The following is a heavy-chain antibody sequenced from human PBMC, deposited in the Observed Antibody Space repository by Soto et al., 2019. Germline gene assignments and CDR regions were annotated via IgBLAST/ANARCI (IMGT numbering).Heavy chain of an antibody. CDR1: GFTFDSYA. D-gene: IGHD6-19*01. V-gene: IGHV3-9*01. CDR3: VKDIHEQWLVSHFEY. CDR2: ISWNSGSI. Sequence: EVQLVESGGGLVQPGRSLRLSCVASGFTFDSYAMHWVRQAPGKGLEWVSGISWNSGSIGYEDSVKGRFTISRDNAQNSLYLEMNSLRVEDTAFYNCVKDIHEQWLVSHFEYWGQGALVTVSS. J-gene: IGHJ4*02.